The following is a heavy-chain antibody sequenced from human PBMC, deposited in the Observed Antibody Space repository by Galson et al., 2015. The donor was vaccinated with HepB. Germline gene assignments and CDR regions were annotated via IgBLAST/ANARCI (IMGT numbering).Heavy chain of an antibody. CDR3: ARDRPTNGAAPGTSKFDP. CDR1: GYTFTNYG. Sequence: QSGAEVKNSGASVKVSCKASGYTFTNYGISWVRQAPGQGLEWMGWISAYNGGTNYAQKLQGRVTMTTDTSTSTAYMEMRSLRSDDTAVYYCARDRPTNGAAPGTSKFDPWGQGTLVTVSS. CDR2: ISAYNGGT. V-gene: IGHV1-18*01. D-gene: IGHD6-13*01. J-gene: IGHJ5*02.